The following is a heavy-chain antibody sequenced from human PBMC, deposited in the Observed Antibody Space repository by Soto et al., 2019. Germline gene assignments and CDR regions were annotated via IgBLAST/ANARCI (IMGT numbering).Heavy chain of an antibody. CDR1: GFTVSSNY. Sequence: EVQLVESGGGLIQPGGSLRLSCAASGFTVSSNYMSWVRQAPGKGLEWVSVIYSGGSTYYADSVKGRFTIFRDNSKNTLYLQMNSLKAEDTAVYYCARDNRYDILTSSYYYYGMDVWGQGTTVTVSS. V-gene: IGHV3-53*01. J-gene: IGHJ6*02. CDR2: IYSGGST. D-gene: IGHD3-9*01. CDR3: ARDNRYDILTSSYYYYGMDV.